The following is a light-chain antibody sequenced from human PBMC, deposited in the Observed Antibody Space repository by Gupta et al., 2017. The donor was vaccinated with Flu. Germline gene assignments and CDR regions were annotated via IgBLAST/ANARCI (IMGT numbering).Light chain of an antibody. J-gene: IGKJ3*01. CDR3: QQYDTEAYT. CDR2: SAS. CDR1: QSVLYSSNNKTY. V-gene: IGKV4-1*01. Sequence: DIEITRSPDSLAVYLGELATINCRSSQSVLYSSNNKTYVAWNQQKPGQPPKLLIYSASVRESGVPDRFSGSESGTDFTRTISSLQAEDVAVDYCQQYDTEAYTFGHGTKVDIK.